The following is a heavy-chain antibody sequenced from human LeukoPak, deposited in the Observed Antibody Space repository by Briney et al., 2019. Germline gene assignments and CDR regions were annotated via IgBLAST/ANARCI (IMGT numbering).Heavy chain of an antibody. Sequence: PGGSLRLSCAASGFTFSSYAMSWVRQAPGKGLEWVSVISGGGHNSYYADSVRGRFTISRDNSKNTVYLQMNSLRAEDTAVYYCARPDLMRELRFDPWGQGTLVTVSS. J-gene: IGHJ5*02. CDR1: GFTFSSYA. V-gene: IGHV3-23*01. CDR2: ISGGGHNS. D-gene: IGHD1-7*01. CDR3: ARPDLMRELRFDP.